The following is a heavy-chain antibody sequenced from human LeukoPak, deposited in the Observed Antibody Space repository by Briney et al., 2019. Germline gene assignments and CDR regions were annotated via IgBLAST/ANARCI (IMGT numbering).Heavy chain of an antibody. CDR3: AKDPRSGRLDY. D-gene: IGHD1-26*01. V-gene: IGHV3-9*01. J-gene: IGHJ4*02. CDR2: ISWNSARI. CDR1: GFTFDDYA. Sequence: GGSLRLSCAASGFTFDDYAMHWVRQAPGKGLEGVSGISWNSARIVYADSVKGRFTISRDNAKNSLYMQMSSLRAEDTAVYYCAKDPRSGRLDYWGQGTLVTVSS.